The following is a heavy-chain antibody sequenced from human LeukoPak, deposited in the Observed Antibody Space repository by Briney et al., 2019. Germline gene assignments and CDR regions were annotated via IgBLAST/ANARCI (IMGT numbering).Heavy chain of an antibody. Sequence: PGGSLRLSCAASGCTLSDYWMHWVRQVPGEGLVWVSRIDPDGSTTNYADSVKGRFTISRDNAKNSLYLQMNSLRAEDTAVYFCARDYYYDTSGYCWDYWGQGTLVTVSS. J-gene: IGHJ4*02. D-gene: IGHD3-22*01. CDR2: IDPDGSTT. V-gene: IGHV3-74*01. CDR1: GCTLSDYW. CDR3: ARDYYYDTSGYCWDY.